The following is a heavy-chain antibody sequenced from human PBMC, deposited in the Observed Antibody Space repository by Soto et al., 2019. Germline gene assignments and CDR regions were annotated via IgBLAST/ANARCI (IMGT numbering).Heavy chain of an antibody. CDR2: IYPGDSDT. J-gene: IGHJ3*02. V-gene: IGHV5-51*01. Sequence: PGESLKISCKGSGYSFTSYWIGCVRQMPGKGLEWMGIIYPGDSDTRYSPSFQGQVTISADKSISTAYLQWSSLKASDTAMYYCARRIMITFGGVQHDAFDIWGQGTMVTVSS. CDR3: ARRIMITFGGVQHDAFDI. D-gene: IGHD3-16*01. CDR1: GYSFTSYW.